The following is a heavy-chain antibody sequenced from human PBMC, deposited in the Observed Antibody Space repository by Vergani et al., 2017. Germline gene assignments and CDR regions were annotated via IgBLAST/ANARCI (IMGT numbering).Heavy chain of an antibody. J-gene: IGHJ4*02. D-gene: IGHD3-10*01. V-gene: IGHV4-59*13. Sequence: QVQLQESGPGLVKPSETLSLTCIVSGGSISSYYWSWIRQPPGKGLDWIGYIYYTGSTNYNPSLKSRVTISVDTSKNQFSLKLSSVTAADPAVYYCAREVGSYYGSDWGQGTLVTVSS. CDR3: AREVGSYYGSD. CDR1: GGSISSYY. CDR2: IYYTGST.